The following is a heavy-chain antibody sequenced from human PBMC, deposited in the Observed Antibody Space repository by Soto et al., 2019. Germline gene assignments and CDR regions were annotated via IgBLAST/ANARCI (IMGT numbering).Heavy chain of an antibody. CDR2: ISYDGSNK. J-gene: IGHJ4*02. CDR1: GFTFSSYG. Sequence: GGALRRSCATAGFTFSSYGMHWLLQAPGKGLEWVAVISYDGSNKYYADSVKGRFTISRDNSKNTLYLQMNSLRAEDTAVYYCANGHSSSWSYFDYWGQGTLVTVSS. CDR3: ANGHSSSWSYFDY. V-gene: IGHV3-30*18. D-gene: IGHD6-13*01.